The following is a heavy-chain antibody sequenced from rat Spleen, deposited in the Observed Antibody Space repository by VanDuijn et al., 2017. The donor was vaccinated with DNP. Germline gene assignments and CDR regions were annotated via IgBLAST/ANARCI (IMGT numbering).Heavy chain of an antibody. Sequence: EVQLVESGGGLVQPGRSLKLSCAASGFSFSDYDMAWVRQAPKKGLEWVATIIYGGSTTYYRDSVKGRFTISRDNGKSTLYLQMDSLRSEDTATYYCATQVHNSGSSWGQGVMVTVSS. D-gene: IGHD4-3*01. J-gene: IGHJ2*01. V-gene: IGHV5S10*01. CDR2: IIYGGSTT. CDR3: ATQVHNSGSS. CDR1: GFSFSDYD.